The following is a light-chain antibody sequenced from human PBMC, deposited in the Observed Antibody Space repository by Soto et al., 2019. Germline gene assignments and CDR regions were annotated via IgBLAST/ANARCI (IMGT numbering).Light chain of an antibody. CDR1: SSDIGGYNF. Sequence: QSALTQPPSASGSPGQSVTISCPGTSSDIGGYNFVSWYQQHPGKAPKLMIYDVSQRPSGVPDRFSGSKSGNTASLTVPGLQAEDEADYYCSSYAGTYIVFGTGTKVTXL. J-gene: IGLJ1*01. CDR2: DVS. V-gene: IGLV2-8*01. CDR3: SSYAGTYIV.